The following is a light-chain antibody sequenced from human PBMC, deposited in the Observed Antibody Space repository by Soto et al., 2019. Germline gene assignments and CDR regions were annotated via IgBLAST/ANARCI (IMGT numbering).Light chain of an antibody. CDR3: QQSYTTPIT. CDR1: QSIGDY. V-gene: IGKV1-39*01. Sequence: QMTQSAASLSASGGDRGTIIYRASQSIGDYLNWYQQKPGKPPNLLIHAASSLHNGVPSRFSGSRSGTDFTLTLTTLQPEDFATYYCQQSYTTPITSGEGTRLEI. CDR2: AAS. J-gene: IGKJ5*01.